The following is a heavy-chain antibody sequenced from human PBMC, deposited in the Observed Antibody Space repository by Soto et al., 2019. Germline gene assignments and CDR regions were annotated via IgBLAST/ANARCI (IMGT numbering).Heavy chain of an antibody. CDR2: INHSGST. CDR1: GGSFSGYY. Sequence: ETLSLTCAVYGGSFSGYYWSWIRQPPGKGLEWIGEINHSGSTNYNPSLKSRVTISVDTSKNQFSLKLSSVTAADTAVYYCTVVVIKRPYWGQGTLVTVSS. J-gene: IGHJ4*02. D-gene: IGHD3-22*01. V-gene: IGHV4-34*01. CDR3: TVVVIKRPY.